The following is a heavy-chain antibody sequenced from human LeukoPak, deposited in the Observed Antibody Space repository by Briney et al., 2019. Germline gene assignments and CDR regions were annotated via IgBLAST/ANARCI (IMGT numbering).Heavy chain of an antibody. CDR1: GYSFTNYW. D-gene: IGHD3-22*01. CDR2: IYPADSDT. Sequence: GESLKISCKGSGYSFTNYWIGWVRQMPGKGLEWMGIIYPADSDTRYSPSFQDQVTISADKSISTAYLQWRRLKASDTAMYYCARLPYYYDSSGYYSRHDYYYYMDVWGKGTTVTISS. V-gene: IGHV5-51*01. CDR3: ARLPYYYDSSGYYSRHDYYYYMDV. J-gene: IGHJ6*03.